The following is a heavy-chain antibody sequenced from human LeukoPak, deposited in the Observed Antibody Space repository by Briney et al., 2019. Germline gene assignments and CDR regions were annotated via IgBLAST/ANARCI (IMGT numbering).Heavy chain of an antibody. V-gene: IGHV3-15*01. D-gene: IGHD7-27*01. CDR2: IKSTADRGAT. CDR3: TATLGY. CDR1: GFTFSNVW. J-gene: IGHJ4*02. Sequence: GESLRLSCAASGFTFSNVWMTWVRQAPGKGLEWIGRIKSTADRGATDYAAPVKGRFSISRDDSKSALYLQMNSPKTEDTAVYYCTATLGYWGQGTLATLSS.